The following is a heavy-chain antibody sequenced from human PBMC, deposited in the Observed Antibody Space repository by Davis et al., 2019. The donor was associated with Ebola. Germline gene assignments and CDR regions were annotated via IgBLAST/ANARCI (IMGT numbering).Heavy chain of an antibody. V-gene: IGHV4-34*01. CDR3: ARASLMVYASHWFDP. J-gene: IGHJ5*02. CDR1: GGSFSGYY. Sequence: MPGGSLRLSCAVYGGSFSGYYWSWIRQPPGKGLEWIGEINHSGSTNYNPSLKSRVTISVDTSKNQFSLKLSSVTAADTAVYYCARASLMVYASHWFDPWGQGTLVTVSS. CDR2: INHSGST. D-gene: IGHD2-8*01.